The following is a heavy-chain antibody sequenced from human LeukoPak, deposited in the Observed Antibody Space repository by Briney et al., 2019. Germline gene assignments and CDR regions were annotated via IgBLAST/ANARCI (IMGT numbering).Heavy chain of an antibody. CDR1: GFTFSSYS. CDR3: AREVARPDPLFDP. D-gene: IGHD6-6*01. CDR2: ISSSSSYI. V-gene: IGHV3-21*01. Sequence: GGPLRLSCAASGFTFSSYSMNWVRQAPGKGLEWVSSISSSSSYIYYADSVKGRFTISRDNAKNSLYLQMNSLRAEDTAVYYCAREVARPDPLFDPWGQGTLVTVSS. J-gene: IGHJ5*02.